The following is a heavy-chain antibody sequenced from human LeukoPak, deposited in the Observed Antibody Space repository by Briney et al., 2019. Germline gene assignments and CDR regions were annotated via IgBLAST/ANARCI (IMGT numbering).Heavy chain of an antibody. CDR3: ASKQGDY. CDR1: GFTFNSYW. Sequence: PGGSLRLSCEASGFTFNSYWMIWVRQAPGKGREWVANINPDGSGEYYVDSVKGRFTISRDNAKKSLYLQMNSLRAEDTAVYYCASKQGDYWGQGTLVTVSS. V-gene: IGHV3-7*01. CDR2: INPDGSGE. J-gene: IGHJ4*02.